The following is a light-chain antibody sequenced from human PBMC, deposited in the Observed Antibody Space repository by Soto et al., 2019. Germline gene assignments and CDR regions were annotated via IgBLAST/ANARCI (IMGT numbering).Light chain of an antibody. Sequence: EVVLTQSPGTLSLSPGERATLSCRASQSVGTNNLAWYQQKPGQAPRLLIYDASNRATGIPARFSGSGSGTDFTLTISSLEPEDFAVYYCQQRSNWPITFGQGTRLEIK. CDR3: QQRSNWPIT. J-gene: IGKJ5*01. V-gene: IGKV3-11*01. CDR2: DAS. CDR1: QSVGTN.